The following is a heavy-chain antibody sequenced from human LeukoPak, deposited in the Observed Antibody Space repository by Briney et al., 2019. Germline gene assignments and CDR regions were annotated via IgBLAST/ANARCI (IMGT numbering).Heavy chain of an antibody. Sequence: PGGSLRLSCAASGFTFSSYAMHWVRQAPGKGLEWVAVISYDGSSKYYADSVKGRFTISRDNSKNTLYLQMNSLRAEDTAVYYCARDRVGATDYFDYWGQGTLVTVSS. V-gene: IGHV3-30-3*01. D-gene: IGHD1-26*01. CDR1: GFTFSSYA. CDR3: ARDRVGATDYFDY. J-gene: IGHJ4*02. CDR2: ISYDGSSK.